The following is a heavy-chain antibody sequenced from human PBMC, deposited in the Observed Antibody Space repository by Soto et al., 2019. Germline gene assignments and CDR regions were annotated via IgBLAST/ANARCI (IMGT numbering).Heavy chain of an antibody. V-gene: IGHV4-39*01. J-gene: IGHJ4*02. CDR2: IYYSGST. CDR3: ATGGSIAAHAGYY. Sequence: SETLSLTCTVSGGSISSSSYYWGWIRQPPGKGLEWIGSIYYSGSTYYNPSLKSRVTISVDTSKNQFSLKLSSVTAADMAVYYCATGGSIAAHAGYYWGQGTLVTVSS. CDR1: GGSISSSSYY. D-gene: IGHD6-6*01.